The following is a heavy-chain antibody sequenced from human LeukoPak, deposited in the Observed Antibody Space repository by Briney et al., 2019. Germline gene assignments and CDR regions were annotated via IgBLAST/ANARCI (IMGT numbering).Heavy chain of an antibody. CDR3: ARSIVYSSDSDGGYYFDY. D-gene: IGHD6-19*01. Sequence: ASVKVSCKASGYTFTSFAIHWVRQAPGQRLEWMGWINAGNGNTKFSRHFQGRVSITRDTSASTAYMELSYLRSEDTALYFCARSIVYSSDSDGGYYFDYWGQGTLVTVSS. V-gene: IGHV1-3*01. CDR1: GYTFTSFA. J-gene: IGHJ4*02. CDR2: INAGNGNT.